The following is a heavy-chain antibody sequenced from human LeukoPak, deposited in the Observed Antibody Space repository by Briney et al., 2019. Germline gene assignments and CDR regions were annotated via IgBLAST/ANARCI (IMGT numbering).Heavy chain of an antibody. CDR1: GGTFSSYT. J-gene: IGHJ3*02. Sequence: SVKVSCKASGGTFSSYTISWVRQAPGQGLEWMGRIIPILGIANYAQKFQGRVTITADKSTSTAYMELNSLRSEDTAVYYCASRYCSSTSCYTLSAFDIWGQGTMVTVSS. CDR2: IIPILGIA. D-gene: IGHD2-2*02. CDR3: ASRYCSSTSCYTLSAFDI. V-gene: IGHV1-69*02.